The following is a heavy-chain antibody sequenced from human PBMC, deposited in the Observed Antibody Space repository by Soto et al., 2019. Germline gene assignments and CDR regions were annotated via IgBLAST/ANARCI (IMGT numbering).Heavy chain of an antibody. D-gene: IGHD6-6*01. Sequence: QVQLVESGGGVVQPGRSLRLSCAASGFTFSSYAMQWVRQAPGKGLEWVAVISYDGSNKYYADSVKGRFTISRDNSKNTLYLQMNSLRAEDTAVYYCARPSIAARPGGFDPWGQGTLVTVSS. CDR1: GFTFSSYA. V-gene: IGHV3-30-3*01. J-gene: IGHJ5*02. CDR3: ARPSIAARPGGFDP. CDR2: ISYDGSNK.